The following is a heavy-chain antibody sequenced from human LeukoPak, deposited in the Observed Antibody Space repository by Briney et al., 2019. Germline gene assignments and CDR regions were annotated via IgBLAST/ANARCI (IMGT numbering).Heavy chain of an antibody. D-gene: IGHD6-19*01. Sequence: PSETLSLTCTASGGSTSSYYWSWVRQPPGKGLEWIGYIYYSGSTNYNPSPKSRLTISIDTSKNQFSLKLSSVTAADTAVYYCARHSGAGTGFVYWGQGTLVTVSS. J-gene: IGHJ4*02. CDR3: ARHSGAGTGFVY. CDR2: IYYSGST. V-gene: IGHV4-59*08. CDR1: GGSTSSYY.